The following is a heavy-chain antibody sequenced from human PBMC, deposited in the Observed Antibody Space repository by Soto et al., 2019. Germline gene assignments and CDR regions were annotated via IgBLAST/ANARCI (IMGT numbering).Heavy chain of an antibody. CDR3: XXXXXXXXSTSCYVGSDY. CDR2: ISGSGGST. CDR1: GFTFSSYA. Sequence: EVQLLESGGGLVQPGGSLRLSCAASGFTFSSYAXXXXXXXXXXXLEWVSVISGSGGSTYYADSVKGRFTISRDNXXXXXXXXXXXXXXXXXXXXXXXXXXXXXXSTSCYVGSDYWGQGTLVTVSS. V-gene: IGHV3-23*01. D-gene: IGHD2-2*01. J-gene: IGHJ4*02.